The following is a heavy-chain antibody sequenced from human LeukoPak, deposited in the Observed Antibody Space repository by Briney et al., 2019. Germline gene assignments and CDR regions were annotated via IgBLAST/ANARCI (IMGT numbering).Heavy chain of an antibody. CDR1: GGSISSSSFY. CDR3: TREVHQVRDDAFDV. J-gene: IGHJ3*01. Sequence: SQTLSLTCTVSGGSISSSSFYWGWFRQPPGKGLEWIGVISYTGETFYNSSLKSRVTISIDTSKHQFSLNLWSVTAADTAAYYCTREVHQVRDDAFDVWGQGTLVTVSS. V-gene: IGHV4-39*07. CDR2: ISYTGET. D-gene: IGHD1-1*01.